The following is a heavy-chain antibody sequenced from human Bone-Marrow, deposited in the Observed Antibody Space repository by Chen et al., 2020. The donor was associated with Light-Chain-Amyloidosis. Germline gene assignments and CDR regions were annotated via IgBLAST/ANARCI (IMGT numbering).Heavy chain of an antibody. J-gene: IGHJ3*02. Sequence: EVQLVESGGGLLQRGGSLRLSCAASGFAFSSYAMSWVRQAPGKGLGWVATIRGRGCSRYYGDSVKGRLTISRENSKNALFLQMNSLRAEDTAVYYCAKDISYDDILPGYPADAFDIWGQGTMVTVSS. V-gene: IGHV3-23*04. D-gene: IGHD3-9*01. CDR2: IRGRGCSR. CDR3: AKDISYDDILPGYPADAFDI. CDR1: GFAFSSYA.